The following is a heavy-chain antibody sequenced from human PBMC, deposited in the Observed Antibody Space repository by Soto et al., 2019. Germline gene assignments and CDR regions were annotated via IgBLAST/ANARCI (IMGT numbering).Heavy chain of an antibody. J-gene: IGHJ4*02. CDR1: GFDISTYG. D-gene: IGHD1-26*01. V-gene: IGHV3-33*01. Sequence: PGGSLRLSCEASGFDISTYGLHWVRQAPGKGLGWLAFIWYDGSNQHYAASVKGRFTISRDNSRNTLYLQMNNLRADDTAVYFCARAVSSATYYDCIGYWGRGTLVTVSS. CDR2: IWYDGSNQ. CDR3: ARAVSSATYYDCIGY.